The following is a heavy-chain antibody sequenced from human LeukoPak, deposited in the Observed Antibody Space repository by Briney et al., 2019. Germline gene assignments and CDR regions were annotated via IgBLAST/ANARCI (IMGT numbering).Heavy chain of an antibody. CDR2: IYTSGST. J-gene: IGHJ4*02. Sequence: SETLSLTCTVSGGSFSIYYWSWIRQPAGKGLEWIGHIYTSGSTNYNPSLKSRVTMLVDTSKNQFSLHLSSVTAADTAVYYCARGPTTVTRAFDYWGQGTLVTVSS. V-gene: IGHV4-4*07. D-gene: IGHD4-17*01. CDR3: ARGPTTVTRAFDY. CDR1: GGSFSIYY.